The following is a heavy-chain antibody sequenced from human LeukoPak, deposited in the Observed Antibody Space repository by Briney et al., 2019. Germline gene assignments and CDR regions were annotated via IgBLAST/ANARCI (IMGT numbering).Heavy chain of an antibody. V-gene: IGHV1-8*02. CDR2: MNPNSGNT. CDR1: GGTFSSYA. J-gene: IGHJ4*02. CDR3: ARRRNYYDSSGYSFDY. D-gene: IGHD3-22*01. Sequence: GASVKVSCKASGGTFSSYAINWVRQATGQGLEWMGWMNPNSGNTGYAQKFQGRVTMTRNTSISTAYMELSSLRSEDTAVYYCARRRNYYDSSGYSFDYWGQGTLVTVSS.